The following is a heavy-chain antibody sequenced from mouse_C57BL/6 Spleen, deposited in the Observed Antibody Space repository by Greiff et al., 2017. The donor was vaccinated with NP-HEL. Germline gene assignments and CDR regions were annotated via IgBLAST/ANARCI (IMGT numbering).Heavy chain of an antibody. V-gene: IGHV1-53*01. CDR2: INPSNGGT. CDR3: ARSYITTLVAAYDY. Sequence: VQLQQPGTELVKPGASVKLSCKASGYTFTSYWMHWVKQRPGQGLEWIGNINPSNGGTNYNEKFKSKATLTVDKSSSTAYMQLSSLTSEDSAVYASARSYITTLVAAYDYWGQGTTLTVAS. J-gene: IGHJ2*01. CDR1: GYTFTSYW. D-gene: IGHD1-1*01.